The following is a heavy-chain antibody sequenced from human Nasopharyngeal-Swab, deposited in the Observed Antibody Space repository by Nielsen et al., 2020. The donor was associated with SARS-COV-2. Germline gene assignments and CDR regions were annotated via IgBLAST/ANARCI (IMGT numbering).Heavy chain of an antibody. J-gene: IGHJ6*02. CDR3: ARDRVLVEADYCYYGMDV. D-gene: IGHD2-8*01. CDR1: GYTFTSYG. CDR2: IRTYNGNT. Sequence: ASVQVSCKASGYTFTSYGISWLRQDPGQGLEWRGWIRTYNGNTNYAQKLQGRVTMTTDKSTRTAYMELRSLRSDDTAVYYCARDRVLVEADYCYYGMDVWGQGTTVTVSS. V-gene: IGHV1-18*01.